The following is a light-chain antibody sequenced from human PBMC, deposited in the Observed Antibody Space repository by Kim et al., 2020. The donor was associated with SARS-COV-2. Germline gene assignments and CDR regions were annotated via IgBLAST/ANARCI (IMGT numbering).Light chain of an antibody. J-gene: IGKJ2*01. CDR2: KAS. Sequence: SASVGDRVTITCRASQSISSWLAWYQQKPGKAPKLLIYKASSLESGLPSRFSGSGSGTEFTLTISSLQPDDFATYYCQQYNSYPYTFGQGTKLEI. CDR3: QQYNSYPYT. CDR1: QSISSW. V-gene: IGKV1-5*03.